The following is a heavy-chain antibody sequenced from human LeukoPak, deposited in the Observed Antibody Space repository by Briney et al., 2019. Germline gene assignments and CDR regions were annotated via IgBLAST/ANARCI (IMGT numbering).Heavy chain of an antibody. Sequence: QPGGSLRLSCAASGFTFSSYGMHWVRQAPGKGLEWVAFIRYDGSNKYYADSVKGRFTISRDNSKNTLYLQMNSLRAEDTAVYYCAKEMGYYGGNSPVFDYWGQGTLVTVSS. D-gene: IGHD4-23*01. CDR3: AKEMGYYGGNSPVFDY. J-gene: IGHJ4*02. CDR1: GFTFSSYG. CDR2: IRYDGSNK. V-gene: IGHV3-30*02.